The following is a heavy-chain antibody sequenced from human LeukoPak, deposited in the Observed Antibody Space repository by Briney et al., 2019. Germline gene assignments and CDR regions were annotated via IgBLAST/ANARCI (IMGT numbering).Heavy chain of an antibody. CDR2: ISAYNGNT. J-gene: IGHJ4*02. D-gene: IGHD2-2*01. CDR1: GYTFTSYY. CDR3: ARDPGTMYQLHD. Sequence: ASVKVSCKASGYTFTSYYMHWVRQAPGQGLEWMGWISAYNGNTNYAQKLQGRVTMTTDTSTSTAYMELRSLRSDDTAVYYCARDPGTMYQLHDWGQGTLVTVSS. V-gene: IGHV1-18*04.